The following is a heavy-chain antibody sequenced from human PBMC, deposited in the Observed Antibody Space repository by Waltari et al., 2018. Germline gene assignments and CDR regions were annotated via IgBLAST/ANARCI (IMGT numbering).Heavy chain of an antibody. D-gene: IGHD6-13*01. CDR3: ARHSAYAGTGYYYGMDV. J-gene: IGHJ6*02. V-gene: IGHV4-39*01. CDR2: IYYSGST. Sequence: QLKLQESGPGLVKPSETLSRTCAVPGGSHSSNNYYLDWLRPAPGKGLEWSGSIYYSGSTYYNPSLKSRVTISVDTSKNHFSLKLGSVTAADTSLYYCARHSAYAGTGYYYGMDVWGQGTTVTVSS. CDR1: GGSHSSNNYY.